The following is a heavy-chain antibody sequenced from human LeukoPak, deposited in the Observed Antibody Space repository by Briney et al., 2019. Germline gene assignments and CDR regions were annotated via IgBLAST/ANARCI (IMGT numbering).Heavy chain of an antibody. D-gene: IGHD3-9*01. CDR2: IYFSGNT. Sequence: SETLSLTCTVSGDSINSYYWSWIRQPPGKGLEWIGYIYFSGNTKYNPSLKNRVTISVDRSKSQFYLTLRSVTAADTAVYYCARDLNHGFNYYYYGLEVWSQGTTVTVSS. CDR3: ARDLNHGFNYYYYGLEV. CDR1: GDSINSYY. J-gene: IGHJ6*02. V-gene: IGHV4-59*01.